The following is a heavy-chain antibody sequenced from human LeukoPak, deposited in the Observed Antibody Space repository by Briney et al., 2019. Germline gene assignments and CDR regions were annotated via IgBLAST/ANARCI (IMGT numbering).Heavy chain of an antibody. V-gene: IGHV1-69*13. Sequence: ASVKVSCKASGGTFSSYAISWVRQAPGQGLEWMGGIIPIFGTANYAQKFQGRVTITADESTSTAYMELSSLRSEDTAVYYCARVPDSSGPVGWFDPWGQGTLVTVSS. D-gene: IGHD3-22*01. CDR2: IIPIFGTA. CDR1: GGTFSSYA. J-gene: IGHJ5*02. CDR3: ARVPDSSGPVGWFDP.